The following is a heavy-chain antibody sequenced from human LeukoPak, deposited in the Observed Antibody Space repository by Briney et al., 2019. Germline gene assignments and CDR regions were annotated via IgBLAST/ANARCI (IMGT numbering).Heavy chain of an antibody. V-gene: IGHV4-59*01. CDR1: GGSIGSYY. J-gene: IGHJ5*02. Sequence: SSETLSLTCTVSGGSIGSYYWSWVRQPPGKGLEWIGYIHYSGSTNYNPSLKSRVTTSIDTSKNQFSLKVTSVTAADAAVYYCARDIAAAGGWFDPWGQGTLVTVSS. CDR3: ARDIAAAGGWFDP. CDR2: IHYSGST. D-gene: IGHD6-13*01.